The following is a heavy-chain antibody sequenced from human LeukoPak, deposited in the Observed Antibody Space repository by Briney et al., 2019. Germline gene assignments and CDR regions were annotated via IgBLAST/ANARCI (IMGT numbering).Heavy chain of an antibody. Sequence: GGSLRLSCAASGFTSSTYRMNWVRQAPGKWLEWVSYITSSSTPMYYADSVKGRFTISRDNATNSLYLQMNSLRAEDTAVYDCARDGNSFDIWGQGIMVTVSS. D-gene: IGHD2/OR15-2a*01. J-gene: IGHJ3*02. CDR1: GFTSSTYR. CDR3: ARDGNSFDI. CDR2: ITSSSTPM. V-gene: IGHV3-48*01.